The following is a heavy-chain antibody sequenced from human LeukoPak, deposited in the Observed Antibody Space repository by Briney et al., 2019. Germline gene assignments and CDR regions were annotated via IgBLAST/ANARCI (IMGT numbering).Heavy chain of an antibody. V-gene: IGHV3-74*01. CDR2: INSDGSRS. J-gene: IGHJ4*02. CDR3: ASAVVTPFDY. D-gene: IGHD4-23*01. Sequence: GGSLRLSCAASGFTSTSYWMHWVRQAPGKGLVWVSGINSDGSRSNYADSVKGRFTISRDNAKNTLYLQMNSLRAEDTAVYYCASAVVTPFDYWGQGTLVTVSS. CDR1: GFTSTSYW.